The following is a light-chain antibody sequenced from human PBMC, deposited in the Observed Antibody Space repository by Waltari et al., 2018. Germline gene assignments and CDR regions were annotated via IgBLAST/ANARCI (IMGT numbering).Light chain of an antibody. J-gene: IGKJ2*03. CDR3: LQYNSHPYS. V-gene: IGKV1-17*01. Sequence: DIQMTQSPSSLSASAGDTVTITCRASQGISDYLNWYQQKPGKTPKRLIYAASSLDSGVPSRFTGSGSGTDFTLTISSLQPEGFATYYCLQYNSHPYSFGQGTKVEIK. CDR1: QGISDY. CDR2: AAS.